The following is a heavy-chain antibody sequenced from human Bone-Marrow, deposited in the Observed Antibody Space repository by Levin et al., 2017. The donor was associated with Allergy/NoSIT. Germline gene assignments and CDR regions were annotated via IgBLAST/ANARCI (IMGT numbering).Heavy chain of an antibody. Sequence: SSETLSLTCTVSGVSIRSYYWSWIRQPPGKGLEWVGFIYYTGTTSYNPSLKSRVTISLDTSMNQFSLKLNFVAAADTAVYYCARHHCSSTSCSYGDVFDVWGQGTLVTVSS. CDR1: GVSIRSYY. J-gene: IGHJ3*01. CDR2: IYYTGTT. CDR3: ARHHCSSTSCSYGDVFDV. D-gene: IGHD2-2*01. V-gene: IGHV4-59*08.